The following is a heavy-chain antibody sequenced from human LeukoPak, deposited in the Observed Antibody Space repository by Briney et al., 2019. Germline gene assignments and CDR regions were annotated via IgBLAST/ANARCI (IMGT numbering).Heavy chain of an antibody. CDR3: AKLVGATVVVDY. CDR1: GFTFSSYA. J-gene: IGHJ4*02. D-gene: IGHD1-26*01. CDR2: ISGSGGST. V-gene: IGHV3-23*01. Sequence: PGGSLRLSCAASGFTFSSYAMSWVRQAPGKGLEWVSAISGSGGSTYYADSVKGRLTISRDNSKNTLYLQMNSLRAEDTAVYYCAKLVGATVVVDYWGQGTLVTVSS.